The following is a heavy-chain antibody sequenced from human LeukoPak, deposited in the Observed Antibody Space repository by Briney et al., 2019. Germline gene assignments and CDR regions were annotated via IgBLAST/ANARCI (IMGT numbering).Heavy chain of an antibody. D-gene: IGHD4-17*01. Sequence: GGSLRLPCAASGFTFSSYAMSWVRQAPGKGLEWVSYISSSSSTIYYADSVKGRFTISRDNAKNSLYLQMNSLRAEDTAVYYCARGFLRYDYWGQGTLVTVSS. CDR2: ISSSSSTI. V-gene: IGHV3-48*01. CDR3: ARGFLRYDY. CDR1: GFTFSSYA. J-gene: IGHJ4*02.